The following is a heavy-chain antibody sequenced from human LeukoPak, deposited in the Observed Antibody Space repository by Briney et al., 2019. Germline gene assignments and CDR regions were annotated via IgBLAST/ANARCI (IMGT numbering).Heavy chain of an antibody. CDR3: ARDPGDRTYKIDY. CDR2: ISSSSSYI. J-gene: IGHJ4*02. Sequence: KTGGSLRLSCAASGFTFSSYSMNWVRQAPGKGLEWVSSISSSSSYIYYADSVKGRFTISRDNAKNSLYLQMNSLRAEDTAVYYCARDPGDRTYKIDYWGQGTLVTVSS. D-gene: IGHD7-27*01. CDR1: GFTFSSYS. V-gene: IGHV3-21*01.